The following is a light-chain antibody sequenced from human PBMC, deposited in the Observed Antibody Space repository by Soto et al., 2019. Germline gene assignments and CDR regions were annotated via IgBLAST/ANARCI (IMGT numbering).Light chain of an antibody. V-gene: IGLV2-14*01. Sequence: ALTQPASVSGSPGQSITISCTGTSSDVGAYNYVSWFQQHPGKAPTLIISEVSNRPSGVSNRFSGSKSGNAASLTISGLQAEDEADYFCFSFTTDWTHVFGTGTKVTVL. CDR2: EVS. J-gene: IGLJ1*01. CDR1: SSDVGAYNY. CDR3: FSFTTDWTHV.